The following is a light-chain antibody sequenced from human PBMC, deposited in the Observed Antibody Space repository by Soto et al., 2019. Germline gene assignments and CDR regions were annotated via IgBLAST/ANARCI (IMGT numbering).Light chain of an antibody. CDR3: QQYGNSEA. CDR2: DAS. J-gene: IGKJ1*01. CDR1: QSVSSSY. Sequence: EIVLTQSPGTLSLSPGERVTLSCRTSQSVSSSYLAWYQQKPGQAPRLLIYDASCRATGIPDRFSGSGSGTDFTLTISRLEPEDFPVYFCQQYGNSEAFGQGTKVEIK. V-gene: IGKV3-20*01.